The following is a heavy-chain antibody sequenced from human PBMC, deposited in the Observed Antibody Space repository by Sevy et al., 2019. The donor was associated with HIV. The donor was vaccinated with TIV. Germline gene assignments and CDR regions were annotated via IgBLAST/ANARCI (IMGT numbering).Heavy chain of an antibody. Sequence: GGSLRLSCAASGFTFSRYWMSWVRQAPGKGLEWVANIKKDGSEKYYVDSVKGRFTISRDNAKNSLYLQMNSLRADDTAVYYCGRVKDDSSGYRFDYWGQGTLVTVSS. CDR1: GFTFSRYW. J-gene: IGHJ4*02. V-gene: IGHV3-7*01. CDR2: IKKDGSEK. CDR3: GRVKDDSSGYRFDY. D-gene: IGHD3-22*01.